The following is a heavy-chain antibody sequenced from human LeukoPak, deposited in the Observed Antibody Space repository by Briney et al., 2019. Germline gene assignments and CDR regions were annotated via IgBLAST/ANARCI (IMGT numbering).Heavy chain of an antibody. V-gene: IGHV3-30*19. CDR1: GFTFSAYG. CDR3: ASGRRYFDY. CDR2: ISYDEINK. J-gene: IGHJ4*02. Sequence: PGGSLRLSCAASGFTFSAYGMHWVRQAPGKGLEWVAVISYDEINKYYADSVKGRFTISRDNSKNMLYLQMNSLRAEDTAVYYCASGRRYFDYWGQGTLVTVSS. D-gene: IGHD2-15*01.